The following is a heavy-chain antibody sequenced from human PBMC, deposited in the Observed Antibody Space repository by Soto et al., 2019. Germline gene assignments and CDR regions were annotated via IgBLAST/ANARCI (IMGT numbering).Heavy chain of an antibody. J-gene: IGHJ4*02. V-gene: IGHV3-7*03. D-gene: IGHD5-18*01. CDR1: GFTVSSYW. CDR3: ARDRGYSYDY. Sequence: EVQLVESGGGLVQPGGSLRLSCAASGFTVSSYWMSWVRQAPGKGLEWVANIKQDGSEKYYVDSVKGRFTISRDTAKNSLYLQMNSLRAEDTAVYYCARDRGYSYDYWGQGTLVTVSS. CDR2: IKQDGSEK.